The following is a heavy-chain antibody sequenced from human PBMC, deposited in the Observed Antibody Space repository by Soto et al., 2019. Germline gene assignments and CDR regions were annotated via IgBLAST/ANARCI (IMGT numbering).Heavy chain of an antibody. CDR1: GGSISSSSYY. J-gene: IGHJ5*02. V-gene: IGHV4-39*01. Sequence: PSETLSLTCTFSGGSISSSSYYWCWIRQPPGKGLDWIGSIYYSGSTYYNPSLKSRVTISVDTSKNQFSLKLSSVTAADTAVYYCAREKNWFDPWGQGTLVTVSS. CDR2: IYYSGST. CDR3: AREKNWFDP.